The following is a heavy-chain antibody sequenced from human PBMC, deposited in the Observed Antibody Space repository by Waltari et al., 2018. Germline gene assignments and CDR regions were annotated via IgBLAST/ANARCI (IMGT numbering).Heavy chain of an antibody. J-gene: IGHJ6*02. Sequence: QVQLQQWGAGLLKPSETLSLTCAVYGGSFSGYYWSWIRQPPGKGLEWIGEINHSGSTNYNPSLKSRVTISVDTSKNQFSLKLSSVTAADTAVYYCARRRWGYYGMDVWGQGTTVTVSS. V-gene: IGHV4-34*01. D-gene: IGHD7-27*01. CDR3: ARRRWGYYGMDV. CDR1: GGSFSGYY. CDR2: INHSGST.